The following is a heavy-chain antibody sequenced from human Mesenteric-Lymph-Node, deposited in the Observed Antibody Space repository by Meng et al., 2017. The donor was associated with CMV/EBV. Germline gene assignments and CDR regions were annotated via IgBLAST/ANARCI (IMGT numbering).Heavy chain of an antibody. CDR3: ARPRVAGTAHFDS. CDR2: VNPNSGGT. V-gene: IGHV1-2*02. D-gene: IGHD6-19*01. J-gene: IGHJ4*02. Sequence: ASVKVSCKASGNTFKNYDINWVRQAPGQGLEWMGWVNPNSGGTNYAQQFQGTVTMTRDTSDSTAYMELNSLTSDDTAVYYCARPRVAGTAHFDSWGQGTLVTVSS. CDR1: GNTFKNYD.